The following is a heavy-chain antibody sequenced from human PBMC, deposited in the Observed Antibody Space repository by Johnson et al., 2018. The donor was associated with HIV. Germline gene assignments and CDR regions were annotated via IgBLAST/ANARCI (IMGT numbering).Heavy chain of an antibody. Sequence: QLVESGGGVVRPGGSLRLSCAASGFTFDDYGMSWVRQAPGKGLEWVSGINWNSGSIGYADSVKGRFPISRDNAKNSLYLQMNSLGAEDTALYYCAKATGAAMVTGRAFDIWGQGTMVTVSS. J-gene: IGHJ3*02. CDR2: INWNSGSI. V-gene: IGHV3-20*04. CDR1: GFTFDDYG. CDR3: AKATGAAMVTGRAFDI. D-gene: IGHD5-18*01.